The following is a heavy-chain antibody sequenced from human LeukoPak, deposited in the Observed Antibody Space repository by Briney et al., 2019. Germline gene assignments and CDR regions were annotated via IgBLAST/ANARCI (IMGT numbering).Heavy chain of an antibody. CDR2: MNPGTGNT. Sequence: ASVKVSCKASGYSFTSYDFNWVRQATGQGLEWMGWMNPGTGNTGYAQKFQGRVTMTRNTSISTAYMELSSLRSEDTAVYYCARGLLRYFDWPFTMDVWGQGTTVTVSS. V-gene: IGHV1-8*01. J-gene: IGHJ6*02. D-gene: IGHD3-9*01. CDR1: GYSFTSYD. CDR3: ARGLLRYFDWPFTMDV.